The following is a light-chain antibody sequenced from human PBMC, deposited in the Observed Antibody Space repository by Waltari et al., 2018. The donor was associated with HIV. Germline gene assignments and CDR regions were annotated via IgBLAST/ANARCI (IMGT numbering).Light chain of an antibody. V-gene: IGLV2-11*01. CDR3: CSYAGFNTFV. Sequence: QSALTQPRSVSGPPGQPAAISCSEIARDFAGPHFVSWYQQQPGKAPKLIIYDVIKRPSGVPDRFSASLSGNMATLTISGLQTGDEADYYCCSYAGFNTFVFGSGTKVTVL. J-gene: IGLJ1*01. CDR1: ARDFAGPHF. CDR2: DVI.